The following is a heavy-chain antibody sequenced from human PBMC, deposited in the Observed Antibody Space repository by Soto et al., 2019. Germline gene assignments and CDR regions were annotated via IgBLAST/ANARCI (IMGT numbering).Heavy chain of an antibody. D-gene: IGHD3-22*01. Sequence: PSETLSLTCTVSGGSISSSSYYWGWIRQPPGKGLEWIGSIYYSGSTYYNPSLKSRVTISVDTSKNQFSLKLSSVTAADTAVYYCARLIVGYYYGMDVWGQGTTVTVSS. J-gene: IGHJ6*02. CDR3: ARLIVGYYYGMDV. CDR1: GGSISSSSYY. CDR2: IYYSGST. V-gene: IGHV4-39*01.